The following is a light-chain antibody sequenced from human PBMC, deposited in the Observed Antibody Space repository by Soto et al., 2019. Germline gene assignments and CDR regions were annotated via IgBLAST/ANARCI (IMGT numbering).Light chain of an antibody. J-gene: IGKJ4*01. CDR1: QSISNW. Sequence: DIQMTQSPSTLSASVGDRVTITCRASQSISNWLAWYHQKPGKAPKLLIYKASSLESGVLSTFSGSGSGTEFTLTFSSLQPDDFATYYCHQYNSYPSTFSGGTKVEIE. CDR2: KAS. CDR3: HQYNSYPST. V-gene: IGKV1-5*03.